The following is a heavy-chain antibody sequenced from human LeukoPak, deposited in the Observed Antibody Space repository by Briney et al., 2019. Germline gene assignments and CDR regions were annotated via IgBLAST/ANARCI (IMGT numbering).Heavy chain of an antibody. CDR2: INPSGGST. CDR1: GYKFIGSY. D-gene: IGHD4-17*01. V-gene: IGHV1-46*01. Sequence: ASVKVSCKASGYKFIGSYMHWVRQAPGQGLEWMGVINPSGGSTSYAQKFQGRVTMTRDTSTSTVYMELSSLRSEDTAVYYCARDDNGDNWFDPWGQGTLVTVSS. CDR3: ARDDNGDNWFDP. J-gene: IGHJ5*02.